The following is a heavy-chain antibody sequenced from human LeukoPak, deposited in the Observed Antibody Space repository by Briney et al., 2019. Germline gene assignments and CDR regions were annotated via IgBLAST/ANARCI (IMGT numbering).Heavy chain of an antibody. V-gene: IGHV1-2*02. CDR2: INPNSGGT. CDR3: ARASSGWFEELDY. J-gene: IGHJ4*02. CDR1: GYTFTGYY. Sequence: GASVKVSCKASGYTFTGYYMHWVRQAPGQGLEWMGWINPNSGGTNYAQKFQGRVTMTRDTSISTAYMELSRLRSDDTAAYCCARASSGWFEELDYWGQGTLVTVSS. D-gene: IGHD6-19*01.